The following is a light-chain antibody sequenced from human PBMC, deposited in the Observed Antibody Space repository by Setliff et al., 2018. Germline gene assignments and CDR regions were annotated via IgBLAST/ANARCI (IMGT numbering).Light chain of an antibody. Sequence: QSVLTQPPSVSGAPGQRVTISCTGSSSNIGAGYDVHWYQQLPGTAPKLLIYGNSNRPSGVPDRFSGSKSGTSASLAIAGLQAEDEADYYCAAWDDSLNGPVFGTGTKGTVL. CDR2: GNS. J-gene: IGLJ1*01. V-gene: IGLV1-40*01. CDR3: AAWDDSLNGPV. CDR1: SSNIGAGYD.